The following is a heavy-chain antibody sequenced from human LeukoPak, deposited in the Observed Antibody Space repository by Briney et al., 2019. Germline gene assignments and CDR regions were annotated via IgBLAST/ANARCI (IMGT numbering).Heavy chain of an antibody. Sequence: GGSLRLSCAASGFTFSSYAMSWVRQAPGKGLEWVSGISGSGGSTCYADSVKGRFTISRDNSKNTLYLQMNSLRAEDTAVYYCAKDNRLYSSSWFFDYWGQGTLVTVSS. V-gene: IGHV3-23*01. D-gene: IGHD6-13*01. CDR1: GFTFSSYA. J-gene: IGHJ4*02. CDR2: ISGSGGST. CDR3: AKDNRLYSSSWFFDY.